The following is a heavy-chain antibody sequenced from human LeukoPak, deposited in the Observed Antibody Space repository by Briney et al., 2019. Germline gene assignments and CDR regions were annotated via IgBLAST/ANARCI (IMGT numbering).Heavy chain of an antibody. CDR2: IKQDGSEK. Sequence: HPGGSLRLSCAASGFTFSSYWMSWVRQAPGKGLEWVANIKQDGSEKYYVDSVKGQFTISRDNAKNSLFLQMISLRAEDTAVYYCARDSDSRSKYYFAYWGQGTLVTVSS. V-gene: IGHV3-7*01. CDR1: GFTFSSYW. CDR3: ARDSDSRSKYYFAY. J-gene: IGHJ4*02. D-gene: IGHD3-22*01.